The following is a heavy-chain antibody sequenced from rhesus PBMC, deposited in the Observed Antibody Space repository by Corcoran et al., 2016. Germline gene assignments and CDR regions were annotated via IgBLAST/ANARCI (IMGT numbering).Heavy chain of an antibody. V-gene: IGHV4-160*01. J-gene: IGHJ4*01. D-gene: IGHD4-29*01. Sequence: QVQLHESGPGLVKPSETLSLTCAVSGGSISGYCWSWLPQPPGKGLEWIGRIDSSGSTDNNPSLKSRVTISRDTSKNQFSLNLNSVTAADTAVYYCARDPYGSNYFDYWGQGVLVTVSS. CDR3: ARDPYGSNYFDY. CDR1: GGSISGYC. CDR2: IDSSGST.